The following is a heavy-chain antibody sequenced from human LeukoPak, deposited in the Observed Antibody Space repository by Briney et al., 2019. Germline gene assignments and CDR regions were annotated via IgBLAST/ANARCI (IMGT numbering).Heavy chain of an antibody. J-gene: IGHJ3*02. V-gene: IGHV4-30-4*01. CDR1: GGSISSGDYY. D-gene: IGHD4-17*01. CDR3: ARGTDYGDIGNAFDI. CDR2: IHYSGST. Sequence: KPSETLSLTCTVSGGSISSGDYYWSWIRQPPGKGLEWIGYIHYSGSTYYNPSLKSRVTISVDTSKNQFSLKLSSVTAADTAVYYCARGTDYGDIGNAFDIWGQGTMVTVSS.